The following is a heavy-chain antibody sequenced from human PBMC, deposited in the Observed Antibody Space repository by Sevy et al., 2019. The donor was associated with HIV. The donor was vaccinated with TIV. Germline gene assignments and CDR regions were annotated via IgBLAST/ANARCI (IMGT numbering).Heavy chain of an antibody. Sequence: GGSLRLSCAASGFTFSDYYMSWIRQAPGKGLEWISYFSGSSSAIVYADSVKGRFAISRNNAKNSLYLHMDNLRAEDTAVYFCVGRPYSSAYSWSYHFDYWGQGTLVTVSS. CDR1: GFTFSDYY. CDR3: VGRPYSSAYSWSYHFDY. CDR2: FSGSSSAI. D-gene: IGHD3-16*01. J-gene: IGHJ4*02. V-gene: IGHV3-11*01.